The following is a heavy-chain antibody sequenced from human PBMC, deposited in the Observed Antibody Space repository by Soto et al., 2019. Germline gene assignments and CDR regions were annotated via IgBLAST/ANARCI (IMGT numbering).Heavy chain of an antibody. D-gene: IGHD3-3*01. CDR1: GGSIRSSSSY. J-gene: IGHJ6*02. CDR3: ARRRGVVQDGMDV. CDR2: IYYSGST. V-gene: IGHV4-39*01. Sequence: QLQLQESGPGLVKSSETLSLTCTVSGGSIRSSSSYWDWIRQPPGKGLEWIGSIYYSGSTYYNPSLKSRVIISMDKSKNQFSLNVSPVTAADTAVYYCARRRGVVQDGMDVWGQGTTVIVSS.